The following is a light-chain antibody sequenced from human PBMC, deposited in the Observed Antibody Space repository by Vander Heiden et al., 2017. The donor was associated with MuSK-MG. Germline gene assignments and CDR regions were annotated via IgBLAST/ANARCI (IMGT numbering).Light chain of an antibody. Sequence: DIVMTQSPLSLPVTPGEQASISCRSSQSLLHSNGYNYLDWYLQKPGQSPQLLIYLGSNRASGVPDRFSGSGSGTDFTLKISRVEAEDVGVYYCMQALQTPFTFGHGTKVDIK. J-gene: IGKJ3*01. CDR3: MQALQTPFT. CDR1: QSLLHSNGYNY. CDR2: LGS. V-gene: IGKV2-28*01.